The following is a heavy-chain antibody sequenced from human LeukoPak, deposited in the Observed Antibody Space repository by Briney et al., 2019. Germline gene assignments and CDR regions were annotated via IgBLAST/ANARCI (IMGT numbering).Heavy chain of an antibody. CDR2: NNPNSGAT. CDR3: AIDGSTWYYFDY. J-gene: IGHJ4*02. CDR1: GYTFTDQY. Sequence: GASVKVSCKASGYTFTDQYIHWVRQAPGQGLEWMGWNNPNSGATKYAQKCQGRVTMTRDTSISTAYMELSRLRSDDTAVYYCAIDGSTWYYFDYWGQGTLVTVSS. D-gene: IGHD6-13*01. V-gene: IGHV1-2*02.